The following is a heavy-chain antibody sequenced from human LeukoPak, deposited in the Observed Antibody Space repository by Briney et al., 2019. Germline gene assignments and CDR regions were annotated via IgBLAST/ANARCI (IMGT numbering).Heavy chain of an antibody. CDR2: IYYSGSS. D-gene: IGHD1-26*01. V-gene: IGHV4-30-4*01. CDR3: ARVPWDEICFDY. Sequence: PSETLSLTCTVSGGSISSGDYYWSWVRQPPGKGLECIGYIYYSGSSYYNPSLKSRVTISADTSKNQFSLKLSSVTAADTAVYYCARVPWDEICFDYWGQGTLVTVSS. CDR1: GGSISSGDYY. J-gene: IGHJ4*02.